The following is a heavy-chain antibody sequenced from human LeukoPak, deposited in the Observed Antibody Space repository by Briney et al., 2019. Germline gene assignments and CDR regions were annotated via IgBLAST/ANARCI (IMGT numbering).Heavy chain of an antibody. CDR2: IGSSSSYT. CDR3: ASRAYLFSGVDY. V-gene: IGHV3-11*03. J-gene: IGHJ4*02. Sequence: GGSLRLPCAASGFTFSGYYMSWIRQAPGKGLEWVSCIGSSSSYTNYADSVKGRFTISRHNSKNTLYLQMNSLRAEDTAVYYCASRAYLFSGVDYWGQGTLVTVSS. CDR1: GFTFSGYY.